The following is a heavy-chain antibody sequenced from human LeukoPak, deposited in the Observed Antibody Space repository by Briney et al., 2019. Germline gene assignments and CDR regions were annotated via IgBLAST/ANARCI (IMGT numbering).Heavy chain of an antibody. V-gene: IGHV1-2*02. CDR1: GYTFTGYY. CDR2: INPNSGGT. CDR3: ARVGYYYYGMDV. J-gene: IGHJ6*02. Sequence: ASVKVSCKASGYTFTGYYMHWVRQAPGQGLEWMGWINPNSGGTNYAQKLQGRVTMTTDTSTSTAYMELRSLRSDDTAVYYCARVGYYYYGMDVWGQGTTVTVSS.